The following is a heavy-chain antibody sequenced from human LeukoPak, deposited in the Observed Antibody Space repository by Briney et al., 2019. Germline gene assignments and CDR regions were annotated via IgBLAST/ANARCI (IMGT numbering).Heavy chain of an antibody. CDR1: GYTLSELS. CDR2: SDPADGET. Sequence: ASVKVSCKVSGYTLSELSIHWVRQAPGKGLNWMGISDPADGETIYAQTFEGRVAMTEDTSTDTAYLELSSLRSEDTAIYYCTSTVGLEAFALWGQGTMVTVSS. V-gene: IGHV1-24*01. D-gene: IGHD1-26*01. CDR3: TSTVGLEAFAL. J-gene: IGHJ3*01.